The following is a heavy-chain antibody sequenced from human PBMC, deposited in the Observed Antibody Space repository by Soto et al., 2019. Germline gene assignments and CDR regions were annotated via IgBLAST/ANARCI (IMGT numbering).Heavy chain of an antibody. CDR3: ASAVDHYYYLDV. Sequence: GGSLRLSCAASGFTFSSYWMHWVRQAPGKGLVWVSRINSDGSSTSYADSVKGRFTISRDNAKNTLYLQMNSLRAEDTAVYYCASAVDHYYYLDVWGKGTTVTVSS. J-gene: IGHJ6*03. D-gene: IGHD2-15*01. CDR2: INSDGSST. V-gene: IGHV3-74*01. CDR1: GFTFSSYW.